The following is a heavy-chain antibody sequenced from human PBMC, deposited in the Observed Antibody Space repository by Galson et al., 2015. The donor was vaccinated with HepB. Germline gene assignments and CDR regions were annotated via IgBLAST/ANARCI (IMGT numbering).Heavy chain of an antibody. J-gene: IGHJ4*02. Sequence: SVKVSCKASGFTFTSSAVQWVRQARGQRLEWIGWIVVGSGNTNYAQRFQERATITRDMSTSTAYMELSSLRSEDTAVYYCAAVNSGSYPFDYWGQGTLVTVSS. D-gene: IGHD1-26*01. CDR2: IVVGSGNT. CDR1: GFTFTSSA. CDR3: AAVNSGSYPFDY. V-gene: IGHV1-58*01.